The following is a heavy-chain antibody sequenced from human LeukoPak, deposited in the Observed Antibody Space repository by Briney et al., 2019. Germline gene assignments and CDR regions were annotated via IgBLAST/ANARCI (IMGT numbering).Heavy chain of an antibody. D-gene: IGHD2-21*02. CDR2: IYPGDSDA. CDR1: GYSFTSYW. Sequence: GESLKISCKGSGYSFTSYWIGWVRQMPGKGLEWMGMIYPGDSDAIYSPPFQGQVTISADKSISTAYLQWNSLKASDTAMYYCARRAYCGGDCYTDYWGQGTLVTVSS. V-gene: IGHV5-51*01. CDR3: ARRAYCGGDCYTDY. J-gene: IGHJ4*02.